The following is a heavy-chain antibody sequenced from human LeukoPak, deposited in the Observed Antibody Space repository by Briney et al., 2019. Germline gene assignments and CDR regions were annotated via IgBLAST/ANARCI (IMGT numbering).Heavy chain of an antibody. J-gene: IGHJ6*02. D-gene: IGHD3-9*01. CDR1: GFTFSSYA. CDR2: ISYDGSNK. Sequence: GGSLRLSCAASGFTFSSYAMHWVRQAPGKGLEWVAVISYDGSNKYYADSVKGRFTISRDNAKNSLYLQMNSLRAEDTAVYYCARAPRNFHWYYGMDVWGQGTTVTVSS. CDR3: ARAPRNFHWYYGMDV. V-gene: IGHV3-30-3*01.